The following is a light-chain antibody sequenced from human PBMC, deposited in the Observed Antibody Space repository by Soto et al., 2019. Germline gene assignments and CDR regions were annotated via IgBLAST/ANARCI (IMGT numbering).Light chain of an antibody. CDR3: QQFHNYAVS. CDR2: DAS. Sequence: IQLTQSPSSLSASVGDRVTITCRASQGISNALAWYQQKPGKGPKLLIDDASILENGVPPRFSGSGSGTDFSLIIDSLQPGDFATYYCQQFHNYAVSFGGGTKVDI. J-gene: IGKJ4*01. V-gene: IGKV1D-13*01. CDR1: QGISNA.